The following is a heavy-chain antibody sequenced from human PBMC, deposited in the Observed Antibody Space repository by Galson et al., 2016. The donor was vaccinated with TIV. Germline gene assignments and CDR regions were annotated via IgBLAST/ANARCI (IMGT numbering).Heavy chain of an antibody. V-gene: IGHV4-59*01. CDR3: ARDLGLGAFDI. CDR2: ISDSGRS. J-gene: IGHJ3*02. D-gene: IGHD7-27*01. CDR1: SDSIFNFY. Sequence: SETLSLTCTISSDSIFNFYVSWIRQPPGKGLEWIAYISDSGRSNKSPSLESRVTISVDTSKKQISLKLKSVTAADTAMYYCARDLGLGAFDIWGQGTMVTVSS.